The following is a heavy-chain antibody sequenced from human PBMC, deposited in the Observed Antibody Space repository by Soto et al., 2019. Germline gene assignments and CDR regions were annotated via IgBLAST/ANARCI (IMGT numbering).Heavy chain of an antibody. V-gene: IGHV4-34*01. D-gene: IGHD3-10*01. CDR2: INHSGST. J-gene: IGHJ3*02. CDR1: GGSFSGYY. Sequence: SETLSLTCAVYGGSFSGYYWSWIRQPPGKGLEWIGEINHSGSTNYNPSLKSRVTISVDTSKNQFSLKLSSVTAADTAVYYCARVWGGAFDIWGQGTMVTGSS. CDR3: ARVWGGAFDI.